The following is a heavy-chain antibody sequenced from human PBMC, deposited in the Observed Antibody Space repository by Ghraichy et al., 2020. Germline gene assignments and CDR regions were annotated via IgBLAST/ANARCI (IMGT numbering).Heavy chain of an antibody. CDR3: ARTPSVFHSSGYYYDY. CDR2: IYYSGST. V-gene: IGHV4-59*01. Sequence: SETLSLTCTVSGGSISSYYWSWIRQPPGKGLEWIGYIYYSGSTNYNPSLKSGVTISVDTSKNQFSLKLSYVTAADTAVYYCARTPSVFHSSGYYYDYWGQGTLVTVSS. CDR1: GGSISSYY. D-gene: IGHD3-22*01. J-gene: IGHJ4*02.